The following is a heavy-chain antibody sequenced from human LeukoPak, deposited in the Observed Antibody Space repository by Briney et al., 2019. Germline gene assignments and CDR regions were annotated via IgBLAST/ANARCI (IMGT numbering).Heavy chain of an antibody. J-gene: IGHJ4*02. Sequence: SETLSLTCLVSSGSVSSYYWSWIRQPPGKGLEWIGYIYYSGSTNYNPSLKSRVTISVDTSKNQFSLKLSSVTAADTAVYYCAREYSYGSFDYWGQGTLVTVSS. V-gene: IGHV4-59*02. CDR2: IYYSGST. CDR1: SGSVSSYY. D-gene: IGHD5-18*01. CDR3: AREYSYGSFDY.